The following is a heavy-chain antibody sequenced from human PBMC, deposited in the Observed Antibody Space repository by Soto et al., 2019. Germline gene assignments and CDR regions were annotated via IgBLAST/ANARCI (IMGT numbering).Heavy chain of an antibody. Sequence: QVQLVESGGGVVQPGRSLRLSCAASGFTFSSYGMHWVRQAPGKGLEWVAVISYDGSNKYYADSVKGRFTISRDNSKNTLYLQMNSLRAEDTAVYYCAKDATYDYGDSYFDYWGQGTLVTVSS. CDR2: ISYDGSNK. CDR1: GFTFSSYG. D-gene: IGHD4-17*01. CDR3: AKDATYDYGDSYFDY. J-gene: IGHJ4*02. V-gene: IGHV3-30*18.